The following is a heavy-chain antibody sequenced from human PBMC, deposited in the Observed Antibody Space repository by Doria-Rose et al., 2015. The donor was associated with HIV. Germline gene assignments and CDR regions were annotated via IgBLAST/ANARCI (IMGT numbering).Heavy chain of an antibody. V-gene: IGHV2-26*01. D-gene: IGHD6-13*01. Sequence: ESGPVLVKPTETLTLTCTVSGVSLSSPGMGVSWIRQPPGKALEWLANIFSDDQRSYKTSLKSRLTISRGTSKSQVVLTMTDMDPVDTATYYCARIKSSRWYHKYYFDFWGQGTLAIVSA. J-gene: IGHJ4*02. CDR3: ARIKSSRWYHKYYFDF. CDR2: IFSDDQR. CDR1: GVSLSSPGMG.